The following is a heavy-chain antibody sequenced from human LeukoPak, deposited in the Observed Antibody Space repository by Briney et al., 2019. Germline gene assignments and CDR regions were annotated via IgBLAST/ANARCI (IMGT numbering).Heavy chain of an antibody. CDR1: GFTFSSYW. CDR2: IKQEGSEK. D-gene: IGHD2-15*01. CDR3: ARSPRYCSGGSCYGLKY. V-gene: IGHV3-7*01. J-gene: IGHJ4*02. Sequence: GGSLRLSCAASGFTFSSYWMSWVRQAPGKGLEWVANIKQEGSEKYYVDSVKGRFTISRDNAKNSLYLQMSSLRAEDTAVYYCARSPRYCSGGSCYGLKYWGQGTLVTVSS.